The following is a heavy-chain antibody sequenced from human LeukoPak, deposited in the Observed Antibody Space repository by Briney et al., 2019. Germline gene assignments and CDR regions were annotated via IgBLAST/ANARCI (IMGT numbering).Heavy chain of an antibody. CDR2: ISAYNGNT. CDR1: GYTFTGYY. CDR3: ARVRTPTYYDILTGTWNWFDP. J-gene: IGHJ5*02. V-gene: IGHV1-18*04. D-gene: IGHD3-9*01. Sequence: ASVKVSCKASGYTFTGYYMHWVRQAHGQGLEWMGWISAYNGNTNYAQKLQGRVTMTTDTSTSTAYMELRSLRSDDTAVYYCARVRTPTYYDILTGTWNWFDPWGQGTLVTVSS.